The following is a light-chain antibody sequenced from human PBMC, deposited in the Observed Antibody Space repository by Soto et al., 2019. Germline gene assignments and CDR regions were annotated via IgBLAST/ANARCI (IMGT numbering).Light chain of an antibody. Sequence: QTMVTQPPSASGTPGQRVTISCSGSSSNIGSNTVNWYQQLPGTAPKLLIYTNNQRPSGVPDRFSGSKSGTSASLAISGLQSGDEADYYCAAWDDSLNGVVFGGGTKLTVL. CDR1: SSNIGSNT. CDR2: TNN. CDR3: AAWDDSLNGVV. J-gene: IGLJ2*01. V-gene: IGLV1-44*01.